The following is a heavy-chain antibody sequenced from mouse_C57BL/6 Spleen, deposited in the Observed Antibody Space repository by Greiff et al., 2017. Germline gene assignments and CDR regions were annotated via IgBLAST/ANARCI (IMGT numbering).Heavy chain of an antibody. CDR2: IYPRSGNT. D-gene: IGHD4-1*01. CDR3: ARDLGRYFDY. CDR1: GYTFTSYG. Sequence: VKLQESGAELARPGASVKLSCKASGYTFTSYGISWVKQRTGQGLEWIGEIYPRSGNTYYNEKFKGKATLTADKSSSTAYMELRSLTSEDSAVYFCARDLGRYFDYWGQGTTLTVSS. V-gene: IGHV1-81*01. J-gene: IGHJ2*01.